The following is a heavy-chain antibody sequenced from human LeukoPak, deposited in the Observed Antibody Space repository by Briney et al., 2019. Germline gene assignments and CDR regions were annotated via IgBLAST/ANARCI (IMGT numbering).Heavy chain of an antibody. CDR1: GGSFSGYY. V-gene: IGHV4-34*01. D-gene: IGHD2-15*01. CDR2: INHSGGT. Sequence: SETLSLTCAVYGGSFSGYYWSWIRQPPGKGLEWIGEINHSGGTNYNPSLESRVTLSVDLSKNHFSLKLTSVTAADTAVYYCAGGQEAATGQLPDWFDPWGQGILVTVSS. J-gene: IGHJ5*02. CDR3: AGGQEAATGQLPDWFDP.